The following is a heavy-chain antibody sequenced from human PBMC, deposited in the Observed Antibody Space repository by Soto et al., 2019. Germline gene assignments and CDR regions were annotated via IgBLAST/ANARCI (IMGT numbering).Heavy chain of an antibody. CDR3: ARDVSDFLFDI. V-gene: IGHV1-8*01. CDR1: VYTFTSCD. CDR2: MNPNSGNT. J-gene: IGHJ3*02. D-gene: IGHD3-3*01. Sequence: ASVKVSCKASVYTFTSCDINWVRQATGQGLEWMGWMNPNSGNTGYAQKFQGRVTMTRNTSISTAYMELSSLRSEDTAVYYCARDVSDFLFDIWGQGTMVTVSS.